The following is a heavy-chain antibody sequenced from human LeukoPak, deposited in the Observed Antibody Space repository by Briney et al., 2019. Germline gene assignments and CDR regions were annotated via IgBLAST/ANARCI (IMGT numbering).Heavy chain of an antibody. V-gene: IGHV3-74*01. CDR1: GFTFSSYW. Sequence: PGGSLRLSCAASGFTFSSYWMHWVRQAPGQGLVWVSRINSDGSSTSYADSVKGRFTISRDNAKNTLYLQMNSLRAEDTAVYYCARISPRYYYDSSGYVFDYWGQGTLVTVSS. J-gene: IGHJ4*02. CDR3: ARISPRYYYDSSGYVFDY. D-gene: IGHD3-22*01. CDR2: INSDGSST.